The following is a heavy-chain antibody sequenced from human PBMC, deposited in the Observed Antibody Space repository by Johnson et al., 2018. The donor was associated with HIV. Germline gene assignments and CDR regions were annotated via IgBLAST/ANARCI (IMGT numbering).Heavy chain of an antibody. CDR1: GFTFSSYA. V-gene: IGHV3-30*04. J-gene: IGHJ3*02. D-gene: IGHD3-9*01. CDR3: ARERFSDILTGYHAFDI. CDR2: ISYDGSNK. Sequence: QVQLVESGGGVVQPGGSLRLSCAASGFTFSSYAMHWVRQAPGKGLEWVAVISYDGSNKYYADSVKGRFTISRDNSKNRLYLQMNSLRPEDTAVYYCARERFSDILTGYHAFDIWGQGTMVTVSS.